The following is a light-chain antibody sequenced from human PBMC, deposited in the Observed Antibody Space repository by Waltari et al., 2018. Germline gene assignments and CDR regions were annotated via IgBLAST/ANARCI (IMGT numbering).Light chain of an antibody. Sequence: SCRTSHSVGSCLTGYQQKPGQAPRRLIYDASTKAPGSPDRFSGSRSGTDFSLTISRLEPEDVAVYYYQNHVRLPGTFGQGTKVEIK. CDR1: HSVGSC. J-gene: IGKJ1*01. V-gene: IGKV3-20*01. CDR2: DAS. CDR3: QNHVRLPGT.